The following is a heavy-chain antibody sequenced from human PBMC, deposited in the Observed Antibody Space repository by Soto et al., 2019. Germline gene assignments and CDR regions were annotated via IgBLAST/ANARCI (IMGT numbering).Heavy chain of an antibody. Sequence: PSETLSLTCTVSGGSISSGGYYWSWIRQHPGKGLEWIGYIYYSGSTYYNPSLKSRVTISVDTSKNQFSLKLSSVTAADTAVYYCASLGFGQTDNWFDPWGQGTLVTVSS. D-gene: IGHD3-3*01. CDR2: IYYSGST. J-gene: IGHJ5*02. V-gene: IGHV4-31*03. CDR3: ASLGFGQTDNWFDP. CDR1: GGSISSGGYY.